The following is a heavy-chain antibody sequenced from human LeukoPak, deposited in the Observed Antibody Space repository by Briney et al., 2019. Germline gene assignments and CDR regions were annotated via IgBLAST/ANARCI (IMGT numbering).Heavy chain of an antibody. Sequence: AGGSLRLSCAASGFTFSSYGMHWVRQAPGKGLEWVAVISYDGSNKYYADSVKGRFTISRDNSKNTLYLQMNSLRAEDTAVYYCAKDSQRGVNVNYYYYYGMDVWGQGTTVTVSS. CDR3: AKDSQRGVNVNYYYYYGMDV. V-gene: IGHV3-30*18. CDR1: GFTFSSYG. D-gene: IGHD3-16*02. J-gene: IGHJ6*02. CDR2: ISYDGSNK.